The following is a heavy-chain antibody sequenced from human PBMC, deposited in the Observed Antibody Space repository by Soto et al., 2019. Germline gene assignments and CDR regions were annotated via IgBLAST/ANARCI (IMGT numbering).Heavy chain of an antibody. D-gene: IGHD3-10*01. Sequence: QVQLVESGGGVVQPGRSLRLSCAASGFTFSSFDTHWVRQAPGKGLEWMARISYDGSNKYYADSVKGRFTISRDNSKNTLYLQMNSLRVEDTAVYYCAREYYGSGGSDYWGQGTLVTVSS. CDR3: AREYYGSGGSDY. V-gene: IGHV3-30*03. CDR2: ISYDGSNK. J-gene: IGHJ4*02. CDR1: GFTFSSFD.